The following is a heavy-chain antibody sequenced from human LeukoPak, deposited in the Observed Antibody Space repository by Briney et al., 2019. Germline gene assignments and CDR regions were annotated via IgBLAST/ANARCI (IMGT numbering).Heavy chain of an antibody. V-gene: IGHV3-33*01. J-gene: IGHJ6*02. CDR1: GFTFSSYG. D-gene: IGHD6-13*01. CDR2: IWYDGSNK. Sequence: GRSLRLSCAASGFTFSSYGMHWVRQAPGKGLEWVAVIWYDGSNKYYADSVKGRFTISRDNSKNTLYLQMNSLRAEDTAVYYCARDIAAAGSRCYYYGMDVWGQGTTVTVSS. CDR3: ARDIAAAGSRCYYYGMDV.